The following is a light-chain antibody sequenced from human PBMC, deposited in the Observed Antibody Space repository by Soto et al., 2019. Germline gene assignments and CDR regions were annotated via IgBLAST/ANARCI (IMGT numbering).Light chain of an antibody. V-gene: IGLV4-69*01. Sequence: QLVLSQSPSASASLGASVKLTCTLSSGHSSYAIAWHQQQPEQGHRYLMKLNSDGSHSKGDGIPDRFSGSSSGAERYLTISSLQSEDEADYYCQTCGTGSPGVFGGGTKLTVL. CDR1: SGHSSYA. J-gene: IGLJ3*02. CDR2: LNSDGSH. CDR3: QTCGTGSPGV.